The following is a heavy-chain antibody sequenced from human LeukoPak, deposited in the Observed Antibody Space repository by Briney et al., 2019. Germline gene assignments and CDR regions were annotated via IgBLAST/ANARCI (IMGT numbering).Heavy chain of an antibody. Sequence: PGGSLRLSCAASGFTFSSYSMNWVRQAPGKGLEWVAVISYDGSNKYYADSVKGRFTISRDNSKNTLYLQMNSLRAEDTAVYYCAKVFGTYYGYWGQGTLVTVSS. CDR3: AKVFGTYYGY. D-gene: IGHD1-26*01. CDR1: GFTFSSYS. V-gene: IGHV3-30*18. CDR2: ISYDGSNK. J-gene: IGHJ4*02.